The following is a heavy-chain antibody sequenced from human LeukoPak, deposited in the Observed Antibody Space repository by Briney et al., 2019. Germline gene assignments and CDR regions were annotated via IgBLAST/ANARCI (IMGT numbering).Heavy chain of an antibody. J-gene: IGHJ4*02. CDR1: GFTVSSNY. D-gene: IGHD5-18*01. CDR2: IYSGGST. Sequence: TGGSLRLSCAASGFTVSSNYMSWVRQAPGKGLEWVSVIYSGGSTYYADSVKGRFTISRDNSKNTLYLQMNSLRAEDTAVYYCAREREDGYSYGYYFDYWGQGTLVTVSS. V-gene: IGHV3-53*01. CDR3: AREREDGYSYGYYFDY.